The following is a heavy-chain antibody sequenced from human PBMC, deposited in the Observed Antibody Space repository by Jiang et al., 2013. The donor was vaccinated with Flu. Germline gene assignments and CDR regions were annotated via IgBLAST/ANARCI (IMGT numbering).Heavy chain of an antibody. CDR1: GFHFGSYD. Sequence: QLLESGGGLVQPGGSLRLSCAASGFHFGSYDMSWVRQAPGKGLEWVSGISGGGSKTYYADSVKGRFTVSRDNSKNILYLQMNNLRAEDTAIYYCAKDHSLVAWLVGMYFDSWGQGSLVTVSS. J-gene: IGHJ4*02. D-gene: IGHD6-19*01. CDR3: AKDHSLVAWLVGMYFDS. V-gene: IGHV3-23*01. CDR2: ISGGGSKT.